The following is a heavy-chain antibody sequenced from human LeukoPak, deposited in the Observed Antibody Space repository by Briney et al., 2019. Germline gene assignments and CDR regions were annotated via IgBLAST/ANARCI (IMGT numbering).Heavy chain of an antibody. J-gene: IGHJ4*02. Sequence: SETLSLTCTVPGGYISKYYWSWIRQPAVRGVERIGRIYTSGITNYNPSLKSRVSMSLDTSKNQLSLKLSSVTAADTAVYYCARGGSGYNYWGQGTLVTVSS. CDR2: IYTSGIT. CDR3: ARGGSGYNY. D-gene: IGHD3-22*01. V-gene: IGHV4-4*07. CDR1: GGYISKYY.